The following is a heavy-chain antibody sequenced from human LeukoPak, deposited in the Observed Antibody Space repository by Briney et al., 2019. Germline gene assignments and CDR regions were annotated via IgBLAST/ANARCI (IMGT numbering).Heavy chain of an antibody. D-gene: IGHD3-22*01. J-gene: IGHJ4*02. CDR1: GFTFSNYD. CDR2: ISSDASAI. V-gene: IGHV3-48*03. Sequence: GGSLRLSCAASGFTFSNYDMNWVRQAPGKGLEWVSYISSDASAIYYADSVKGQFTISRDNAKNSLYLQMNSLRAEDTAVYYCARDLTGDSSHDYWGQGTLVTVSS. CDR3: ARDLTGDSSHDY.